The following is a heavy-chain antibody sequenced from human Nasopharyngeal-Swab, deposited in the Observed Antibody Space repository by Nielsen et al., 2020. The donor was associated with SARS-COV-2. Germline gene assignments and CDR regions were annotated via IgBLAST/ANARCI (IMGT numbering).Heavy chain of an antibody. V-gene: IGHV3-7*01. Sequence: GGSLSLSCAASGFTYWMNWVRQAPGKGLEWVGNIGQDGGGKKYVDSVKGRFTISRDNANNLLYLQMNSLRAEDTAVYYCVRDRGYYTFTDWGQGTLVTVSS. D-gene: IGHD2/OR15-2a*01. J-gene: IGHJ4*02. CDR1: GFTYW. CDR2: IGQDGGGK. CDR3: VRDRGYYTFTD.